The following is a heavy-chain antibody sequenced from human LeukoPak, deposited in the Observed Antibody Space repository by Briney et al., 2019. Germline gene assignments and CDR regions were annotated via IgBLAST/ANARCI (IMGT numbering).Heavy chain of an antibody. CDR2: INTGGGT. V-gene: IGHV3-53*01. J-gene: IGHJ3*02. CDR3: ARGLDSVTWGPFDI. D-gene: IGHD2-2*03. Sequence: PGGSLRLSCAASGFTLSTYNMHWVRQAPAKGLEWVSAINTGGGTSSADSVKGRFTISRDNSESTLYLQMSSLRAEDKAVYYCARGLDSVTWGPFDIWGQGTVVTVSS. CDR1: GFTLSTYN.